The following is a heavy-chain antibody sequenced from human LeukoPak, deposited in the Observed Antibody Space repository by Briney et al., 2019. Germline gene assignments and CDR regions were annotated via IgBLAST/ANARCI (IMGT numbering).Heavy chain of an antibody. J-gene: IGHJ4*02. CDR1: GFSFNNYA. D-gene: IGHD5-12*01. CDR2: IIGSSGST. CDR3: AKGAYDYIEIAYDY. Sequence: LGGSLRLSCVASGFSFNNYAMNWVRQAPGKGLEWVSLIIGSSGSTFYADSVKGRFTISRDKSKNTPYLQMNSLRAEDTAVYYCAKGAYDYIEIAYDYWGQGSLVTVSS. V-gene: IGHV3-23*01.